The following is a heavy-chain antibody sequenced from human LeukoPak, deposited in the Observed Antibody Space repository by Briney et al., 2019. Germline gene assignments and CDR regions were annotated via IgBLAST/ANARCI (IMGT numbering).Heavy chain of an antibody. V-gene: IGHV4-31*03. Sequence: PSETLSLTCTVSGGSISSGGYYWSWIRQHPGKGLELIGYIFYSGTTYYNPSLKSRVSISLDTSLNQFSLKVISVTAADTAVYYCARYGAPFDSWGQGTLVIVSS. CDR3: ARYGAPFDS. J-gene: IGHJ4*02. D-gene: IGHD4-17*01. CDR2: IFYSGTT. CDR1: GGSISSGGYY.